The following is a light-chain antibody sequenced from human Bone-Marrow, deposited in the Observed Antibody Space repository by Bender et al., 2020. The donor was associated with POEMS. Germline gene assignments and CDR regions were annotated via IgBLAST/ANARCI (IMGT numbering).Light chain of an antibody. J-gene: IGLJ3*02. CDR3: CSYGGTYSWV. CDR2: DVS. V-gene: IGLV2-14*01. Sequence: QSALTQPASVSGSPGQSITISCTGTSSDIGSYKHVSWYQQHPGKAPKLIVFDVSDRPSGDSNRLSASKSGITASLSISGLQAEDEAEYHCCSYGGTYSWVFGGGTKLTVL. CDR1: SSDIGSYKH.